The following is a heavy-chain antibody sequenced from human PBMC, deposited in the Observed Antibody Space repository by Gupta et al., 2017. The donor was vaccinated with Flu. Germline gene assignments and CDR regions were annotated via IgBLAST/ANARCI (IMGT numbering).Heavy chain of an antibody. CDR1: GFSFNSHW. D-gene: IGHD1-26*01. V-gene: IGHV3-7*01. CDR2: KKENGSEK. J-gene: IGHJ4*02. Sequence: EVQLVESGGGLVQPGGSLRLSCAASGFSFNSHWMSWVRQAPGKGLEWVAKKKENGSEKNYVDAVKGRFTISRDNAKNSLSLQMNRLRAEDTAIYYCARDWGGATPAASLDQWGQGTLVTVSS. CDR3: ARDWGGATPAASLDQ.